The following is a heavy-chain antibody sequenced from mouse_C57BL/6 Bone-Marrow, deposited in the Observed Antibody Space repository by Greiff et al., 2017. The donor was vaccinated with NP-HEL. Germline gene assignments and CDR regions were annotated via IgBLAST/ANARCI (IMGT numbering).Heavy chain of an antibody. D-gene: IGHD2-10*01. Sequence: EVQGVESGPELVKPGDSVKISCKASGYSFTGYFMNWVMQSHGKSLEWIGRINPYNGDTFYNQKFKGKATLTVDKSSSTAHMELRSLTSEDSAVYYCARSLLSWFAYWGQGTLVTVSA. J-gene: IGHJ3*01. V-gene: IGHV1-20*01. CDR1: GYSFTGYF. CDR2: INPYNGDT. CDR3: ARSLLSWFAY.